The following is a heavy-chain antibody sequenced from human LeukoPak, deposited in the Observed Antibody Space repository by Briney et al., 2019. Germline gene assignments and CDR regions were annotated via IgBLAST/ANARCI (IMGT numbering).Heavy chain of an antibody. V-gene: IGHV4-39*01. D-gene: IGHD4-11*01. Sequence: PSETLSLTCTVSGGSISSSGYYWGWIRQPPGQGLEWIGTIYYSGSTYYNPSLKSRVTISVDTSKNQFSLKLSSVTAADTAVYYCARFRTLTTHFDYWGQGTLVTVSS. J-gene: IGHJ4*02. CDR2: IYYSGST. CDR1: GGSISSSGYY. CDR3: ARFRTLTTHFDY.